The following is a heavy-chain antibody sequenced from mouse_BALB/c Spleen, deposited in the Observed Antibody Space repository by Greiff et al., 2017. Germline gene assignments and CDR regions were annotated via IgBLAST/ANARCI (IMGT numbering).Heavy chain of an antibody. CDR3: ARDGSSYPLGYFDV. CDR1: GYTFTSYW. J-gene: IGHJ1*01. D-gene: IGHD1-1*01. Sequence: QVHVKQSGAELVRPGASVKLSCKASGYTFTSYWMNWVKQRPEQGLEWIGRIDPYDSETHYNQKFKDKAILTVDKSSSTAYMQLSSLTSEDSAVYYCARDGSSYPLGYFDVWGAGTTVTVSS. V-gene: IGHV1-52*01. CDR2: IDPYDSET.